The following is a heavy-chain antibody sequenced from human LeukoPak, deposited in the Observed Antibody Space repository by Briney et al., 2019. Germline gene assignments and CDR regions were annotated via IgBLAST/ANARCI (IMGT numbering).Heavy chain of an antibody. CDR3: ARAVYGDYRFDY. V-gene: IGHV4-31*03. Sequence: PSQTLSLTCTVSGGSISSGGYYWSWIRQHPGKGLEWIGYIYYSGSTYYNPSLKSRVTISVDTSKNQFSLKLSSVTAADTAVYYCARAVYGDYRFDYWGQGTLVTVSS. D-gene: IGHD4-17*01. CDR1: GGSISSGGYY. CDR2: IYYSGST. J-gene: IGHJ4*02.